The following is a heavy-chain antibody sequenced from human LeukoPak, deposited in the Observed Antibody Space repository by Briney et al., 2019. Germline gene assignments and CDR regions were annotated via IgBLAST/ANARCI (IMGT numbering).Heavy chain of an antibody. CDR3: ARDGGIAAATFDY. D-gene: IGHD6-13*01. J-gene: IGHJ4*02. CDR1: GGSISSYY. CDR2: IYYSGST. Sequence: SETLSLTCTVSGGSISSYYWSWIRQPPGKGLEWIGYIYYSGSTNYNPSLKSRVTISVDTSKNQFSLKLRSVTAADTAVYYCARDGGIAAATFDYWGQGTLVTVSS. V-gene: IGHV4-59*01.